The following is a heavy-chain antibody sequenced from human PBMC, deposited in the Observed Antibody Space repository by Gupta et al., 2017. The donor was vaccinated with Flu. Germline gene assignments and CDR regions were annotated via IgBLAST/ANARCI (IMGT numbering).Heavy chain of an antibody. CDR1: GFTFSRYP. J-gene: IGHJ4*02. CDR2: MFGNGDST. V-gene: IGHV3-64D*06. Sequence: EVQVVDSGGGLVQPGGFLGLSCSASGFTFSRYPMHWFRQAPGKELESVSSMFGNGDSTYYADSVRGRFTISRDNSKNTLYLQMSSLRVEDTAVYYCVKDGDVAGYSFPDCWGQGTLVTVSS. D-gene: IGHD5-18*01. CDR3: VKDGDVAGYSFPDC.